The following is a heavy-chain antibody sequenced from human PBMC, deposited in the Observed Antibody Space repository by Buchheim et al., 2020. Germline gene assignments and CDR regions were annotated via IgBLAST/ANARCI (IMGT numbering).Heavy chain of an antibody. Sequence: EVQMVESGGGLVQPGGSLRLSCAASGFTFSNYAMSWVRQAPGKGLEWVSTISGSGNFPYYTESVKGRFTISRANSKNTLYLLMNSLRAEDAAVYYCAKDYKWLVGSYYFYYGMDVWGQGTT. CDR2: ISGSGNFP. J-gene: IGHJ6*02. CDR1: GFTFSNYA. D-gene: IGHD6-19*01. V-gene: IGHV3-23*04. CDR3: AKDYKWLVGSYYFYYGMDV.